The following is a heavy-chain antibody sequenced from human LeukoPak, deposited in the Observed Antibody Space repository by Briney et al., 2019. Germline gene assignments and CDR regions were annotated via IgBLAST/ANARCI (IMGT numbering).Heavy chain of an antibody. Sequence: ASVKVSCKASGYTFTSYGISWVRQAPGQGLEWMGWISAYNGNTNYAQKLQGRVTMTTDTSTSTAYMELRSLRSDDTAVYYCARDKGSITMVRGVNYWLDPWGQGTLVTVSS. D-gene: IGHD3-10*01. J-gene: IGHJ5*02. CDR2: ISAYNGNT. CDR1: GYTFTSYG. CDR3: ARDKGSITMVRGVNYWLDP. V-gene: IGHV1-18*01.